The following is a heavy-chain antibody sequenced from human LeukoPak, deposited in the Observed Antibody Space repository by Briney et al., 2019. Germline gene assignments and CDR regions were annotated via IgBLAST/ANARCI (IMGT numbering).Heavy chain of an antibody. Sequence: PGGSLRLSCAASGFTFGNAWMTWVRQAPGRGLEWVGRIKSKTDGGTTDYPAPVKGRFTISRDDSKNTLYLQMNSLKTEDTGVYYCSTQWMGYWGQGTLVTVSS. CDR2: IKSKTDGGTT. CDR1: GFTFGNAW. D-gene: IGHD6-19*01. J-gene: IGHJ4*02. CDR3: STQWMGY. V-gene: IGHV3-15*01.